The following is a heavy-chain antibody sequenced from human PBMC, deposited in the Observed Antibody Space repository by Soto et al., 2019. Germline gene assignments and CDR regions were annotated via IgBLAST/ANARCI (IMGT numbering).Heavy chain of an antibody. CDR1: GFTFSSYS. J-gene: IGHJ6*02. CDR3: ARDAYDFWSGYLVPGMDV. Sequence: PGGSLRLSCAASGFTFSSYSMNWVRQAPGKGLEWVSSISSSSSYIYYADSVKGRFTISRDNAKNSLYLQMNSLRAEDTAVYYCARDAYDFWSGYLVPGMDVWGQGTTVTVS. V-gene: IGHV3-21*01. CDR2: ISSSSSYI. D-gene: IGHD3-3*01.